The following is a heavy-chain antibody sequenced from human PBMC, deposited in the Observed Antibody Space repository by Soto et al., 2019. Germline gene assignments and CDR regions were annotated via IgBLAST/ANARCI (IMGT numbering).Heavy chain of an antibody. J-gene: IGHJ4*02. Sequence: SETLSLTCAVSGGSISSSNWWSCFRQPPGKGLEWIGEIYHSGSTNYNPSLKSRVTISVDKSKNQFSLKLSSVTAADTAVYYCALQMRDFWSGYPLDYWGQGTLVTVSS. D-gene: IGHD3-3*01. CDR2: IYHSGST. CDR1: GGSISSSNW. V-gene: IGHV4-4*02. CDR3: ALQMRDFWSGYPLDY.